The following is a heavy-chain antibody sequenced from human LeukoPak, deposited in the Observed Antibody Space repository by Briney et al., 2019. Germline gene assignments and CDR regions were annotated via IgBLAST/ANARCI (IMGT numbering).Heavy chain of an antibody. V-gene: IGHV4-4*07. CDR3: ARDYYDSSGRDAFDI. CDR1: GGSISSYY. Sequence: SETLPLTCTVSGGSISSYYWSWIRQPAGKGLEWIGRIYTSGSTNYNPSLKSRVTMSVDTSKNQFSLKLSSVTAADTAVYYCARDYYDSSGRDAFDIWGQGTMVTVSS. D-gene: IGHD3-22*01. CDR2: IYTSGST. J-gene: IGHJ3*02.